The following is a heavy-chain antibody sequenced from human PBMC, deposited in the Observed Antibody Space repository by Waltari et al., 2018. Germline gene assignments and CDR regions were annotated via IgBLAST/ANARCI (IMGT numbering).Heavy chain of an antibody. CDR2: IYYSGST. D-gene: IGHD2-21*02. Sequence: QVQLQESGPGLVKPSETLSLTCTVSGGSISSYYWSWIRQPLGKGLEWIGYIYYSGSTNYNPSLKSRVTISVDTSKNQFSLKLSSVTAADTAVYYCATYCGGDQCAEYFQHWGQGTLVTVSS. CDR1: GGSISSYY. V-gene: IGHV4-59*01. J-gene: IGHJ1*01. CDR3: ATYCGGDQCAEYFQH.